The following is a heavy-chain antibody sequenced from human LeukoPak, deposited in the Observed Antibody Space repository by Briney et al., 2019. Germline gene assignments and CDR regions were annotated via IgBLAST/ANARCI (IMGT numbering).Heavy chain of an antibody. D-gene: IGHD6-19*01. V-gene: IGHV5-51*01. Sequence: GESLKISCKGSGYSFTSYWIGWVRQMPGKGLEWMWIIYPGDSDTRYSPSFQGQVTISADKSISTAYLQWSSLKASDTAMYYCARHNAGLYSSGWYRAWFDPWGQGTLVTVSS. J-gene: IGHJ5*02. CDR3: ARHNAGLYSSGWYRAWFDP. CDR2: IYPGDSDT. CDR1: GYSFTSYW.